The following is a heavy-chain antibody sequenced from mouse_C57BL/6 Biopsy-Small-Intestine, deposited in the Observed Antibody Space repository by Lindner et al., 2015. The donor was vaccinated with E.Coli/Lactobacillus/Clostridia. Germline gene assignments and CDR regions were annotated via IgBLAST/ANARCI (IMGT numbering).Heavy chain of an antibody. Sequence: SVKVSCKASGYTFDDYTIHWVRQAPGQRLEWMGWSNAGDGNTKYSQEFQGRVTLTRDTSASTAYMELSSLRSEDMAVYYCARSSGRSFDYWGQGTLVTVSS. V-gene: IGHV1-84*02. CDR3: ARSSGRSFDY. CDR1: GYTFDDYT. J-gene: IGHJ4*01. D-gene: IGHD3-1*01. CDR2: SNAGDGNT.